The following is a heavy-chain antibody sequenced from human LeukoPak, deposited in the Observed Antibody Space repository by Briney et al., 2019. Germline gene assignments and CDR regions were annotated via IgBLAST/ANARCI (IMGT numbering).Heavy chain of an antibody. Sequence: SETLSLTCTVSGGSISSYYWSWIRQPPGKGLEWIGYIYYSGSTDYNPSLKSRVTISVDTSKNQFSLKLSSVTAADTAVYYCARDLLSSSSSWGQGTLVTVSS. CDR2: IYYSGST. CDR1: GGSISSYY. V-gene: IGHV4-59*12. J-gene: IGHJ4*02. CDR3: ARDLLSSSSS. D-gene: IGHD6-6*01.